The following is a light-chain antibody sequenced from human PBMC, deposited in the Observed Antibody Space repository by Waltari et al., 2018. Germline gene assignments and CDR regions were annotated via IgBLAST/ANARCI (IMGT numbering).Light chain of an antibody. J-gene: IGKJ2*01. CDR3: LQHNSYPRT. V-gene: IGKV1-17*01. CDR1: QGKRKD. Sequence: DIQMTQSPSSLYASVEDRVTIPCRASQGKRKDLGRDQQKPGKAPKRLIYAASSLQRGVPSRFSCSGSGTEFTLTISSLQPEDFAPYYWLQHNSYPRTFGQGTKLEIK. CDR2: AAS.